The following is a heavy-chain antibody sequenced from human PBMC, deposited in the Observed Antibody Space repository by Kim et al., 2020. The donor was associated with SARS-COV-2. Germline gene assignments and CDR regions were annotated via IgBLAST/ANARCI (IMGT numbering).Heavy chain of an antibody. CDR3: ARDSGSGSYYNVPLVYYYYGMDV. Sequence: ASVKVSCKASGYTFTSYGISWVRQAPGQGLEWMGWISAYNGNTNYAQKLQGRVTMTTDTSTSTAYMELRSLRSDDTAVYYCARDSGSGSYYNVPLVYYYYGMDVWGQGTTVTVSS. CDR2: ISAYNGNT. CDR1: GYTFTSYG. D-gene: IGHD3-10*01. V-gene: IGHV1-18*01. J-gene: IGHJ6*02.